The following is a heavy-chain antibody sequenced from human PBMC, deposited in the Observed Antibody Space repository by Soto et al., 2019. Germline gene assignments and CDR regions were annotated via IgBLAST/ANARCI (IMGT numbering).Heavy chain of an antibody. Sequence: SGTLYLTCTVSGGSISSSSYYWGWIRQPPGKGLEWIGYIYYSGSTYYNPSLKSRVTISVDTSKNQFSLKLSSVTAADTAVYYCARVNDYVWGSYHAFDIWGQGTMVTVSS. CDR3: ARVNDYVWGSYHAFDI. V-gene: IGHV4-31*03. CDR1: GGSISSSSYY. CDR2: IYYSGST. D-gene: IGHD3-16*02. J-gene: IGHJ3*02.